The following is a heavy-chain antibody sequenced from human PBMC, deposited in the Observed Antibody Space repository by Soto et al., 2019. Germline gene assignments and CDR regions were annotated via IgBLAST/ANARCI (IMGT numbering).Heavy chain of an antibody. D-gene: IGHD6-13*01. J-gene: IGHJ4*02. CDR3: AKDQSSSWTTEDFDY. Sequence: GWCLRLSCAAPVFTFSSYELSWVRQAPLKVLEWVSTISGSGGSTDYSDSVKGRFTISRDNSKNTLYVQMNRLRAEDTAVYYCAKDQSSSWTTEDFDYWGQGTLVTVSS. CDR2: ISGSGGST. CDR1: VFTFSSYE. V-gene: IGHV3-23*01.